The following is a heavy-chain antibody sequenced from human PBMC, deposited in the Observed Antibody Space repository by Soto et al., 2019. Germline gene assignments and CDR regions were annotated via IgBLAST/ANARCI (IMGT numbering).Heavy chain of an antibody. J-gene: IGHJ2*01. D-gene: IGHD4-17*01. CDR1: GGTFNDYA. CDR2: IIPIFGTT. V-gene: IGHV1-69*01. CDR3: ARAREDYGGTWYLDL. Sequence: QVQLVQSGAEVKKPGSSVKVSCKASGGTFNDYAINWVRQAPGQGLEWMGGIIPIFGTTNYAQKFQGRVTFSADESTSTAYMQVTSLRSEDTSIYYCARAREDYGGTWYLDLWGRGTLVTVSS.